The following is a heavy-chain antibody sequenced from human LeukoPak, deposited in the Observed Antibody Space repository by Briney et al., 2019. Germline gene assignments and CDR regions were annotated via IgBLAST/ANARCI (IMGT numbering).Heavy chain of an antibody. V-gene: IGHV1-2*02. CDR2: INPNSGGT. CDR1: GYTFTGYY. J-gene: IGHJ4*02. CDR3: ARDLYYYDSSGQRHYYFDY. D-gene: IGHD3-22*01. Sequence: ASVKVSCKASGYTFTGYYMHWVRQAPGQGLEWMGWINPNSGGTNYAQKFQGRVTMTRDTSISTAYMELSRLRSDDTAVYYCARDLYYYDSSGQRHYYFDYWGQGTLVTVSS.